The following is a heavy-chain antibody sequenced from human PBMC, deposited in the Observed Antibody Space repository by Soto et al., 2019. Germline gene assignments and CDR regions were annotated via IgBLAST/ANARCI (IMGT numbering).Heavy chain of an antibody. CDR2: ISGSGGST. D-gene: IGHD4-4*01. Sequence: GGSLRLSCAASGFTFSSYAMSWVRQAPGKGLEWVSAISGSGGSTYYADSVEGRFTISRDNSKNTLYLQMNSLRAEDTAVYYCAKDTVTTYYYYGMDVWGPGTTVPVYS. J-gene: IGHJ6*02. V-gene: IGHV3-23*01. CDR3: AKDTVTTYYYYGMDV. CDR1: GFTFSSYA.